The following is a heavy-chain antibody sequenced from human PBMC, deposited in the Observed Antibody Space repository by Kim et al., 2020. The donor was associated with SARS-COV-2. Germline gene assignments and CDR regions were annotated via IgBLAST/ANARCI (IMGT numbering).Heavy chain of an antibody. V-gene: IGHV4-34*01. J-gene: IGHJ4*02. Sequence: SETLSLTCAVYGGSFSGYYWSWIRQPPGKGLEWIGEINHSGSTNYNPSLKSRVTISVDTSKNQFSLKLSSVTAADTAVYYCASSDTRIVGATHDYWGQGTLVTVSS. CDR3: ASSDTRIVGATHDY. CDR2: INHSGST. D-gene: IGHD1-26*01. CDR1: GGSFSGYY.